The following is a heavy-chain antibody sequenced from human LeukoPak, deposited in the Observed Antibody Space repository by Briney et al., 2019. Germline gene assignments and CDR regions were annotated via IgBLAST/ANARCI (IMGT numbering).Heavy chain of an antibody. CDR1: GFTFSSYS. Sequence: GRSLRLSCPASGFTFSSYSMDSVRPAPGEGLEWVSSISSNNSYIYYADSVKGRFTISRDNAKNSLYLQMNSLRAEDTAVYYCARIAEGIAVAGTRDNHYYMDVWGKGTTVTVSS. V-gene: IGHV3-21*01. D-gene: IGHD6-19*01. CDR2: ISSNNSYI. J-gene: IGHJ6*03. CDR3: ARIAEGIAVAGTRDNHYYMDV.